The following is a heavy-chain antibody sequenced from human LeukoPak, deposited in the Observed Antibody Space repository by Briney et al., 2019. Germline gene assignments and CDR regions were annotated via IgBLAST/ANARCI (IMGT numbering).Heavy chain of an antibody. D-gene: IGHD5-18*01. Sequence: ASVKVSRKASGGTFSSYTISWVRQAPGQGLEWMGRIIPILGIANYAQKFQGRVTITADKSTSTAYMELSSLRSEDTAVYYCARGGYSYGSYFDYWGQGTLVTVSS. V-gene: IGHV1-69*02. CDR2: IIPILGIA. CDR3: ARGGYSYGSYFDY. J-gene: IGHJ4*02. CDR1: GGTFSSYT.